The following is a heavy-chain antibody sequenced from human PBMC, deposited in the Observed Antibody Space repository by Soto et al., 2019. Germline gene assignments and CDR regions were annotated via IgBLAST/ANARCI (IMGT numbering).Heavy chain of an antibody. Sequence: QVQLVQSGAEVKKPGASVKVSCRASGFPFSSYYMHWVRQAPGKGLEWVAMISPRCTTTFYAESFQGRVTVTRDTSTSTVFMEVGSLRSDDTAIYYCARGHAPDFYWYFDVWGRGPLVNVSS. V-gene: IGHV1-46*01. J-gene: IGHJ2*01. CDR3: ARGHAPDFYWYFDV. CDR2: ISPRCTTT. CDR1: GFPFSSYY.